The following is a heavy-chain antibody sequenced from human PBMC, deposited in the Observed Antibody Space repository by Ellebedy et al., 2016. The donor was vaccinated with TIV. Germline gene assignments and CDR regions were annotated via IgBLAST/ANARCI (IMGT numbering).Heavy chain of an antibody. D-gene: IGHD2-15*01. Sequence: MPSETLSLTCTVSGGSISSSSYYWGWIRQPPGKGLEWIGSSYYSGNTYYNPSLKRRVTISVDTSKNQFSLRLSSVTAADTAVYYCARGVGQYCSGGSCNRHYYYYGMDVWGHGTTVTVS. V-gene: IGHV4-39*07. CDR3: ARGVGQYCSGGSCNRHYYYYGMDV. J-gene: IGHJ6*02. CDR2: SYYSGNT. CDR1: GGSISSSSYY.